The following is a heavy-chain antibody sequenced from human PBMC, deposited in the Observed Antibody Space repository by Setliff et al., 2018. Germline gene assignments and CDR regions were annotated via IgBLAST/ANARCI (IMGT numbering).Heavy chain of an antibody. CDR3: ARAPSVELVTIRTNSWFTY. CDR1: GYTFRNYA. CDR2: ISVYNGDT. Sequence: ASVKVSCKASGYTFRNYAFAWVRQAPGQGLEWVGWISVYNGDTNYAQKSQGRVTLTTDTSTSTAYMELRSLTSDDSALYYCARAPSVELVTIRTNSWFTYWGQGTLVTVSS. V-gene: IGHV1-18*01. J-gene: IGHJ4*02. D-gene: IGHD5-18*01.